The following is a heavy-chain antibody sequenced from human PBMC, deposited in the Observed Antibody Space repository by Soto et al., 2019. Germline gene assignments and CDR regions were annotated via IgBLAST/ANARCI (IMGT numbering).Heavy chain of an antibody. D-gene: IGHD6-19*01. CDR3: ATDLNWLSF. V-gene: IGHV3-7*01. Sequence: EVQLVESGGGLVQPGGSLSLSCAVSGLTFSSHYMTWVRQAPGKGLEWVASIKPDGSESYYVDSVEGRFTLSRDNAKNSLYLEMNSLRADDTAVYDCATDLNWLSFWGQGTLVTVSS. CDR2: IKPDGSES. J-gene: IGHJ4*02. CDR1: GLTFSSHY.